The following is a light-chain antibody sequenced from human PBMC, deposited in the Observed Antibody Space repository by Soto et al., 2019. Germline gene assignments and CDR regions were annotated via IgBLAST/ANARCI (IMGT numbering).Light chain of an antibody. Sequence: QSALTQPASVSGSPGQSIAISCTGTSSDVGGYNYVSWYQQHPGKTPNLMIYDVSNRPSGVSNRFSGSKSGNTASLTIYGLQAEDEADYYCSSYTSSSTWLFGGGTKLTVL. CDR2: DVS. V-gene: IGLV2-14*01. CDR1: SSDVGGYNY. CDR3: SSYTSSSTWL. J-gene: IGLJ3*02.